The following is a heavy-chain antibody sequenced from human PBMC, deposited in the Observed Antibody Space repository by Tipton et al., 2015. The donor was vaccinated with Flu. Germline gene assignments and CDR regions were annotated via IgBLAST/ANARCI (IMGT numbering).Heavy chain of an antibody. J-gene: IGHJ3*01. Sequence: SLRLSCAASGFTFSSYSMSWVRQAPGKGLEWVSYISGSSSTIYYADSVKGRFTSSRDNAKNSLYRQMNSLRAEDTALYSCARAYSSTSGKDALDFWDQGTMVSVSS. V-gene: IGHV3-48*01. CDR2: ISGSSSTI. CDR3: ARAYSSTSGKDALDF. D-gene: IGHD6-6*01. CDR1: GFTFSSYS.